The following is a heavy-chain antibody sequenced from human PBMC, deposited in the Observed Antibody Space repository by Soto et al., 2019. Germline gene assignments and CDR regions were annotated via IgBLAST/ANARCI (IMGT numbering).Heavy chain of an antibody. V-gene: IGHV3-74*01. Sequence: VGSLRLSCAASGFTFSSYWMHWVRQAPGKGLVWVSRINSDGSSTSYADSVRGRFTISRDNARNTLYLQMNSLRAADTAVYYCASSIRKYYDFWSGSFWFDPWGQGTLVTVSS. CDR1: GFTFSSYW. J-gene: IGHJ5*02. CDR2: INSDGSST. CDR3: ASSIRKYYDFWSGSFWFDP. D-gene: IGHD3-3*01.